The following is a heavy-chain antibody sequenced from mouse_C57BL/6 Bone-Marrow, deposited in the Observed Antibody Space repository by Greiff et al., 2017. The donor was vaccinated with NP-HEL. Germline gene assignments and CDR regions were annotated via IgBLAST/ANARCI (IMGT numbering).Heavy chain of an antibody. CDR2: SRNKANDYTT. J-gene: IGHJ3*01. CDR3: ARDGGITTVVPFAY. D-gene: IGHD1-1*01. CDR1: GFTFSDFY. Sequence: EVQRVESGGGLVQSGRSLRLSCATSGFTFSDFYMEWVRQAPGKGLEWIAASRNKANDYTTEYSASVKGRFIVSRDTSQSILYLQMNALRAEDTAIYYCARDGGITTVVPFAYWGQGTLVTVSA. V-gene: IGHV7-1*01.